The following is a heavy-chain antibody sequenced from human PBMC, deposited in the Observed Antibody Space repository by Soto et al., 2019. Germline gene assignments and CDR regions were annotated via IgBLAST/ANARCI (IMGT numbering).Heavy chain of an antibody. CDR3: ARFYYDSSGYLPSPYYYYYGMDV. D-gene: IGHD3-22*01. Sequence: GGSLRLSCAASGFTFSRYWMSWVRQAPGKGLEWVANIKQDGSEKYYVDSVKGRFTTSRDNAKNSLYLQMNSLRAEDTAVYYCARFYYDSSGYLPSPYYYYYGMDVWGQGTTVTVSS. CDR1: GFTFSRYW. J-gene: IGHJ6*02. CDR2: IKQDGSEK. V-gene: IGHV3-7*04.